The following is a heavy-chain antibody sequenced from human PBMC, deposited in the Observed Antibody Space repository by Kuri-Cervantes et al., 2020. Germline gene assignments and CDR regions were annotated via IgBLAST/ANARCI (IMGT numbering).Heavy chain of an antibody. CDR2: ISYDGSNK. CDR3: ARFHSAAGKEVRDY. CDR1: GFTFGSYA. Sequence: GESLKISCAASGFTFGSYAMHWVRQAPGKGLEWVAVISYDGSNKYYADSVKGRFTISRDNSKNTLYLQMNSLRAEDTAVYYCARFHSAAGKEVRDYWGQGTLVTVSS. J-gene: IGHJ4*02. D-gene: IGHD6-13*01. V-gene: IGHV3-30-3*01.